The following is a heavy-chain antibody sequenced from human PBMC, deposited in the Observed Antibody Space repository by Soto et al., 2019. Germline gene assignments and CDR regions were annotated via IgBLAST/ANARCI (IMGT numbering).Heavy chain of an antibody. Sequence: PGWSLRLSCAASGFTYSSYRMHWVRQAPGKGLEWVAFIWYDGSNKYYADSVKGRFTISRDNSKKTLYLQMNSLRAEDTAVYYCARDVGPQALSYFDYWGQGALVTIFS. CDR2: IWYDGSNK. CDR1: GFTYSSYR. V-gene: IGHV3-33*01. J-gene: IGHJ4*02. CDR3: ARDVGPQALSYFDY.